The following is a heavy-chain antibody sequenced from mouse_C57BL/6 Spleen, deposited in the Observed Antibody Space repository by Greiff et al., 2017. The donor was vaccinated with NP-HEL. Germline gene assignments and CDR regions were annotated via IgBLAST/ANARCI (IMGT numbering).Heavy chain of an antibody. CDR1: GYTFTSYW. Sequence: QVQLQQPGAELVRPGSSVKLSCKASGYTFTSYWMHWVKQRPIQGLEWIGNIDPSDSETHYNQKFKDKATLTVDKSSSTAYMQLSSLTSEDSAVYYCARCGDDSNYFDYWGQGTTLTVSS. CDR2: IDPSDSET. J-gene: IGHJ2*01. CDR3: ARCGDDSNYFDY. D-gene: IGHD2-4*01. V-gene: IGHV1-52*01.